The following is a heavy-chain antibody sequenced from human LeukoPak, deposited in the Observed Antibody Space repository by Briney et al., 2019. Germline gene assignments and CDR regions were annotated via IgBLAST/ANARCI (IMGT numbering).Heavy chain of an antibody. CDR1: GFTFSTYS. Sequence: GGSLRLSCAAYGFTFSTYSLNWVRQAPGKGLEWVSAISGRSDYIFYAYSVRGRFTIPRDNAKNSLYLQMNSLRAEDTAVYYCAKEGDLQQLVHFDYWGQGTLVTVSS. CDR3: AKEGDLQQLVHFDY. CDR2: ISGRSDYI. V-gene: IGHV3-21*04. D-gene: IGHD6-13*01. J-gene: IGHJ4*02.